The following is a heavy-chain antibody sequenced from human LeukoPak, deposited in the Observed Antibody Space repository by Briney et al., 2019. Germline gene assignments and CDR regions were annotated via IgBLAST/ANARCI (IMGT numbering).Heavy chain of an antibody. Sequence: ASVKVSCKVSGYTLTELSMHWVRQAPGKGLEWMGGFDPEDGETIYAQKFQGRVTITADESTSTAYMELSSLRSEDTAVYYCARDHGIAAAGTFDYWGQGTLVTVSS. D-gene: IGHD6-13*01. CDR1: GYTLTELS. V-gene: IGHV1-24*01. CDR3: ARDHGIAAAGTFDY. CDR2: FDPEDGET. J-gene: IGHJ4*02.